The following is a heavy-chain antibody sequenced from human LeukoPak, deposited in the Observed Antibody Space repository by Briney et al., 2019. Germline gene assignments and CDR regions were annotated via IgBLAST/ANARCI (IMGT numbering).Heavy chain of an antibody. CDR1: GYTFTGYY. J-gene: IGHJ5*02. V-gene: IGHV1-2*02. Sequence: GASVKVSCKASGYTFTGYYMHWVRQAPGQGLEWMGWINPNSGGTNYAQKFQGRVTMTRDTSISTAYMELSRLRSDDTAVNYCARDVAYCGGDCHSDNWFDPWGQGTLVTVSS. D-gene: IGHD2-21*02. CDR3: ARDVAYCGGDCHSDNWFDP. CDR2: INPNSGGT.